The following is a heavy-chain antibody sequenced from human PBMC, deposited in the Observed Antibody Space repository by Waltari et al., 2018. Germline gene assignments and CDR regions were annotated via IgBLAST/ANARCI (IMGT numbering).Heavy chain of an antibody. CDR1: GFTFSRYA. V-gene: IGHV3-33*03. J-gene: IGHJ4*02. Sequence: QVQLVESGGGVVQPGRSLRLSCAASGFTFSRYAMHWVRQAHGKGIEWGAVIWYDGSYKCYADSVKGRFSISRDKPKNTLHLQMDSLRAEHSAIYYCAKDGSASRLVRYYLDAWGPGTLVTVSS. CDR2: IWYDGSYK. CDR3: AKDGSASRLVRYYLDA. D-gene: IGHD2-8*02.